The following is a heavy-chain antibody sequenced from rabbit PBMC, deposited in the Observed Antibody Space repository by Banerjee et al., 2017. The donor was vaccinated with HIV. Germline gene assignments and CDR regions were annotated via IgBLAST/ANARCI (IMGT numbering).Heavy chain of an antibody. J-gene: IGHJ4*01. D-gene: IGHD4-1*01. CDR2: IYAGSNDST. CDR1: GFSFSSSYY. V-gene: IGHV1S45*01. CDR3: ARGDGSSGWGFSL. Sequence: QEQLEESGGDLVKPEGSLTLTCTASGFSFSSSYYMCWVRQAPGKGLEWIACIYAGSNDSTYYASWAKGRFTITRSTSLNTVTLQMTSLTAADTATYFCARGDGSSGWGFSLWGQGTLVTVS.